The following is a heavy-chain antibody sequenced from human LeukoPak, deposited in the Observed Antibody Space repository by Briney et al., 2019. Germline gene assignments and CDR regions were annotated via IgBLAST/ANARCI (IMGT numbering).Heavy chain of an antibody. V-gene: IGHV4-4*02. Sequence: SETLSLTCAVSGGSISSGNWWSWVRQPPGKGLQWIGEIFHSGSTNYNPSLKSRVTISVDTSKNQFSLKLSSVTAADTAVYYCARQTSDAFDIWGQGTMVTVSS. CDR1: GGSISSGNW. CDR2: IFHSGST. J-gene: IGHJ3*02. CDR3: ARQTSDAFDI. D-gene: IGHD1-7*01.